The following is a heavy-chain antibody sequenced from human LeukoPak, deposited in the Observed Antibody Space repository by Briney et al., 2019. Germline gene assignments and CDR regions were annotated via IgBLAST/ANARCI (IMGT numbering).Heavy chain of an antibody. CDR2: IYYSGST. V-gene: IGHV4-39*07. D-gene: IGHD5-18*01. Sequence: PSETLSLTCTVSGGSISSSSYYWGWIRQPPGKGLEWIGSIYYSGSTYYNPSLKSRVTISVDTSKNQFSLKLSSVTAADTAVYYCARWGLDTADPFDYWGQGTLVTVSS. CDR3: ARWGLDTADPFDY. CDR1: GGSISSSSYY. J-gene: IGHJ4*02.